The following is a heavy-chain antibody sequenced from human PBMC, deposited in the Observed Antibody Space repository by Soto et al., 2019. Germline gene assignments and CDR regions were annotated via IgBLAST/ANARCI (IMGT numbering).Heavy chain of an antibody. D-gene: IGHD6-6*01. CDR1: GYTLTELS. Sequence: VASVKVSCKVSGYTLTELSMHWVRQAPGKGLEWMGGFDPEDGETIYAQKFQGRVTITEDTSTDTAYMELSSLRSEDTAVYYCATRQVVRIAARWETKWYYFDYWGQGTLVTAPQ. J-gene: IGHJ4*02. V-gene: IGHV1-24*01. CDR2: FDPEDGET. CDR3: ATRQVVRIAARWETKWYYFDY.